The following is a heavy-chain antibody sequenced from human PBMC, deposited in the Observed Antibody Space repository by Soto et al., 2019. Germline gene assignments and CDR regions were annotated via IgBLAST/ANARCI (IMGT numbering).Heavy chain of an antibody. CDR3: ARGAVVVAATPLRFPRFDP. D-gene: IGHD2-15*01. J-gene: IGHJ5*02. CDR2: TYYRSRWYN. Sequence: PSQTLSLTCAISGDSVSSNSAAWNWIRQSPSRGLEWLGRTYYRSRWYNDYAVSVKSRITINPDTSKNQFSLQLNSVTPEDTAVYYCARGAVVVAATPLRFPRFDPWGQGTLVTVSS. V-gene: IGHV6-1*01. CDR1: GDSVSSNSAA.